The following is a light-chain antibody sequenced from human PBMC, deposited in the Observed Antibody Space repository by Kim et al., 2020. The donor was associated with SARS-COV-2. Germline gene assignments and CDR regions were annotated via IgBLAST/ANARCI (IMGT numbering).Light chain of an antibody. CDR3: QQYSSSPAT. Sequence: EIVLTQSPGTLSLSPGERATLPCRASQTVTSNYLAWYQQKPGQAPRLLIYGASSRATGIPDRFSGSGSGTDFTLTISRLEPEDFAVYYCQQYSSSPATFGQGTKVDIK. CDR1: QTVTSNY. J-gene: IGKJ1*01. V-gene: IGKV3-20*01. CDR2: GAS.